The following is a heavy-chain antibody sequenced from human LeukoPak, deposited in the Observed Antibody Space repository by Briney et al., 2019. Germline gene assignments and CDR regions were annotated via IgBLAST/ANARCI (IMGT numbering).Heavy chain of an antibody. CDR3: ARSSMGAFDI. Sequence: PSETLSLTCTVSGNSISSGDNYWGWIRQPPGKGLEWIGSIYYSGSTYYNPSLKSRVTISVDTSKNQFSLKLSSVTAADTAVYYCARSSMGAFDIWGQGTMVTVSS. J-gene: IGHJ3*02. CDR2: IYYSGST. V-gene: IGHV4-39*07. CDR1: GNSISSGDNY. D-gene: IGHD2/OR15-2a*01.